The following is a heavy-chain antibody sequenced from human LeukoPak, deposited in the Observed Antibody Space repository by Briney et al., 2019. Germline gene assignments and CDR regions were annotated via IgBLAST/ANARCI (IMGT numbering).Heavy chain of an antibody. Sequence: ASVKVSCKASGYTFTAQYMHWVRQAPGQGLEWMGRINPSSGGTNYVQKFQGRVTRTRDTSITTAYMELTSLRSDDTAVYYCASGTTERIDYWGQGTLVTVSS. J-gene: IGHJ4*02. CDR2: INPSSGGT. D-gene: IGHD1-1*01. V-gene: IGHV1-2*06. CDR1: GYTFTAQY. CDR3: ASGTTERIDY.